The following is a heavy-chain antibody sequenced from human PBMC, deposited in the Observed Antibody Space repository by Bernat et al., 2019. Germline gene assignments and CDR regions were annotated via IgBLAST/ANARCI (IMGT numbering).Heavy chain of an antibody. CDR3: SRATLAPIVFALDV. CDR1: GFTFRTYC. V-gene: IGHV3-74*02. CDR2: IDEDGRST. Sequence: VQLVESGGGLVKPGGSLRLSCAASGFTFRTYCVNWVRQAPGEGLHWVSGIDEDGRSTSYADAVKGRFTISKDNAKNTVFLQMDSLSAEDTAVYYCSRATLAPIVFALDVWGQGTPVTVSS. D-gene: IGHD3-16*02. J-gene: IGHJ6*02.